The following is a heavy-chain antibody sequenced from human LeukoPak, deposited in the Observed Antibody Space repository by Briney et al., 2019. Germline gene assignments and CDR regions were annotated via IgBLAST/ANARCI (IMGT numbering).Heavy chain of an antibody. CDR1: GFTFSSNW. J-gene: IGHJ4*02. Sequence: PGGSLRLSCAASGFTFSSNWMSWVRQAPGKGLEWVANIKQDGSEKYYVDSVKGRFTISRDNAKNSLYLQMNSLRAEDTAVYYCARDRRDGYCLGHWGQGTLVTVSS. V-gene: IGHV3-7*01. CDR2: IKQDGSEK. D-gene: IGHD5-24*01. CDR3: ARDRRDGYCLGH.